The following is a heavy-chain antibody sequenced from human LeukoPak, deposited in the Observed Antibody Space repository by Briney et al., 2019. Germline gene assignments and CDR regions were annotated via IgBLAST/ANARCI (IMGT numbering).Heavy chain of an antibody. CDR2: ITSSSSYT. Sequence: GGSLRLSCAASGFTFSDYYMSWIRQAPGKGLEWVSYITSSSSYTNYADSVKGRFTISRDNAKNSLYLQLNSLRAEDTAVYYCARPPGIAVAGYDAFDIWGQGTMVTVCS. V-gene: IGHV3-11*03. CDR3: ARPPGIAVAGYDAFDI. J-gene: IGHJ3*02. CDR1: GFTFSDYY. D-gene: IGHD6-19*01.